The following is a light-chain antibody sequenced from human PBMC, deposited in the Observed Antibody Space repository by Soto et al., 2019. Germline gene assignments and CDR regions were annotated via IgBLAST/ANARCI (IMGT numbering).Light chain of an antibody. CDR1: SSNIGAGYD. CDR2: GNK. Sequence: QSALTQPPSVSGAPGQRLTISCTGSSSNIGAGYDVHWYQQRPGTAPKLLIYGNKNRPSGVPDRFSGSKSGTSASLAITGLQAEDEADYYCQSYDSSLSVSYVFGTGTKVTVL. J-gene: IGLJ1*01. CDR3: QSYDSSLSVSYV. V-gene: IGLV1-40*01.